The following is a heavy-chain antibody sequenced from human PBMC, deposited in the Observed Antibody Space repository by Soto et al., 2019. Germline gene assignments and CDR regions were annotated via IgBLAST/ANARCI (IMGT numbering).Heavy chain of an antibody. CDR1: GGSISRYY. J-gene: IGHJ5*02. CDR3: ARLNRTIWFGELLFWFDP. V-gene: IGHV4-59*01. Sequence: LSLTCTVSGGSISRYYGSWIRQPPGKGLEWIGYIYYSGSTNYNPSLKSRVTISVDTSKNQFSLKLSSVTAADTAVYYCARLNRTIWFGELLFWFDPWGQGTLVTVSS. CDR2: IYYSGST. D-gene: IGHD3-10*01.